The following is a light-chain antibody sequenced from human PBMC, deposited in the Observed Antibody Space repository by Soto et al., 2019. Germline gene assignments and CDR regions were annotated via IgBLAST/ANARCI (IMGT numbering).Light chain of an antibody. CDR1: HDIGNS. CDR3: QKSDHLPL. Sequence: IQMTQSPPSLSASVGDRVTITCRASHDIGNSLNWYQDKPGQAPKLVIYDAYNLETGVPSTFSGGGYGTHFTFTISSLRPEDIGTYYCQKSDHLPLFGPGTKVDIK. J-gene: IGKJ3*01. V-gene: IGKV1-33*01. CDR2: DAY.